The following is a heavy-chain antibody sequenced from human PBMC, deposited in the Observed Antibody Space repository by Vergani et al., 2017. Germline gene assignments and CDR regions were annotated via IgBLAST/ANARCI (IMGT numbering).Heavy chain of an antibody. CDR1: GLRFSDYG. J-gene: IGHJ4*02. CDR3: ARAGDGGAPDCRHFDY. D-gene: IGHD2-21*01. CDR2: ISYDGDTT. V-gene: IGHV3-30*03. Sequence: HVQMVESGGGVVQPGRSLRLSCAVSGLRFSDYGMHWVRQAPGRGLEWVALISYDGDTTYYEDSVKGRFTISRDNSKNTLFLQMHSLRVEDTGIYYCARAGDGGAPDCRHFDYWGQGALVIVSS.